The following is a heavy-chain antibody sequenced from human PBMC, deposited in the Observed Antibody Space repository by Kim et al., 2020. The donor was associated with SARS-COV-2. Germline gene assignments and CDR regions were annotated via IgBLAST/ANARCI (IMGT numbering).Heavy chain of an antibody. CDR1: GYTFTGYY. D-gene: IGHD3-22*01. Sequence: ASVKVSCKASGYTFTGYYMHWVRQAPGQGLEWMGRINPNSGGTNYAQKFQGRVTMTRDTSISTAYMELSRLRSDDTAVYYCAREESYYYDSSGYPDPYYYGMDVWGQGTTVTVSS. J-gene: IGHJ6*02. CDR3: AREESYYYDSSGYPDPYYYGMDV. CDR2: INPNSGGT. V-gene: IGHV1-2*06.